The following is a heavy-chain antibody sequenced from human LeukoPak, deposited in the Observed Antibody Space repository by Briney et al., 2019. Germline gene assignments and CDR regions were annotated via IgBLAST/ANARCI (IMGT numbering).Heavy chain of an antibody. V-gene: IGHV4-34*01. CDR3: ARVLSDYDSSGYYYGSTYYFDY. Sequence: SETLSLTCAVYGGSFSDYYWSWIRQPPGKGLEWIGEINHSGSTNYNPSLKSRVTISVDTSKNQFSLKLSSVTAADTAVYYCARVLSDYDSSGYYYGSTYYFDYWGQGTLVTVSS. D-gene: IGHD3-22*01. CDR1: GGSFSDYY. CDR2: INHSGST. J-gene: IGHJ4*02.